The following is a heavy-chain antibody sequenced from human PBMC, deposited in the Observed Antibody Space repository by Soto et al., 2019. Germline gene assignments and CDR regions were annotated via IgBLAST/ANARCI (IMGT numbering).Heavy chain of an antibody. J-gene: IGHJ3*02. CDR1: GGSISSGGYY. D-gene: IGHD3-10*01. Sequence: SETLSLTCTVSGGSISSGGYYWNRIRQPPGKGLEWIGYIYYSGSTNYNPSLKSRVTISVDTSKNQFSLKLSSVTAADTAVYYCARVWGGAFDIWGQGTMVTVSS. CDR2: IYYSGST. V-gene: IGHV4-61*08. CDR3: ARVWGGAFDI.